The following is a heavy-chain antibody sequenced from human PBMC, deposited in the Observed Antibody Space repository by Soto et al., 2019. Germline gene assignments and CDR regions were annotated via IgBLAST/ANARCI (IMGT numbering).Heavy chain of an antibody. CDR3: ARGYFDSGRGYDL. D-gene: IGHD3-10*01. Sequence: PGESLKISCKGPGHLFNNHWIGWVRQTPGKGLEWMGLIFTRDSETKTSPPFQGHVSFSVDNSINTVYLQWTSLKTTDTGIYFCARGYFDSGRGYDLWGQGTLVTVSS. V-gene: IGHV5-51*01. J-gene: IGHJ5*02. CDR2: IFTRDSET. CDR1: GHLFNNHW.